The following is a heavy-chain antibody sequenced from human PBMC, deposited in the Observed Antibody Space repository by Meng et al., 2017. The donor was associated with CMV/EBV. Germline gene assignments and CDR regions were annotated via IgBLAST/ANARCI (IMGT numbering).Heavy chain of an antibody. CDR2: ISSSSSYI. V-gene: IGHV3-21*01. D-gene: IGHD3-10*01. CDR3: ARFYLARGRFDY. Sequence: EVQLVESGGGLVKPGGSLRLSCAASGFTFSSYSMNWVRQAPGKGLEWVSSISSSSSYIYYADSVKGRFTISRDNAKNSLYLQMNSLRAEDTAVYYCARFYLARGRFDYWGQGTLRIVSS. J-gene: IGHJ4*02. CDR1: GFTFSSYS.